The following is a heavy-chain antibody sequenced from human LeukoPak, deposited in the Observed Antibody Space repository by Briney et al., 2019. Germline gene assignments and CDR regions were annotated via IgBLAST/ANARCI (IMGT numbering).Heavy chain of an antibody. CDR2: IMYDGSDK. CDR1: GFALSSSG. J-gene: IGHJ3*01. V-gene: IGHV3-30*02. CDR3: ARDKNSGTYDAFDV. Sequence: PGGSLRLSCEASGFALSSSGMHWVRQAPGKGLEWVAFIMYDGSDKYYADSVKGRFTISRDNSKNTLYLQMNSLRAEDTAVYYCARDKNSGTYDAFDVWGQGTMVTVSS. D-gene: IGHD1-1*01.